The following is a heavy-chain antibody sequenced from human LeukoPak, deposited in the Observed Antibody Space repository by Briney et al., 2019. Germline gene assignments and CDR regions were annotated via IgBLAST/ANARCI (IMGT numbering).Heavy chain of an antibody. Sequence: GGSLRLSCAASGFAVSDNYMTWVRQAPGKGLEWVSLIYSGGGTYYADSVKGRFTISRDSSKNTLFLQMNSLRAEDTAVYYCARDLSGNSPVGFYYYGFDVWGQGTTVTVSS. CDR1: GFAVSDNY. CDR2: IYSGGGT. V-gene: IGHV3-66*01. J-gene: IGHJ6*02. CDR3: ARDLSGNSPVGFYYYGFDV. D-gene: IGHD6-25*01.